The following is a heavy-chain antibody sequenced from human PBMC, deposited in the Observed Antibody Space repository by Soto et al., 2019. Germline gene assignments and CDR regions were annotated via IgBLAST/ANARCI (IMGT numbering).Heavy chain of an antibody. V-gene: IGHV3-74*01. Sequence: PGGSLRLSCAASGFTLSNYWMHWVRQVPGGGPLWVSRINSDGSSTNYADSVKGRFTISRDNAKNTLYLQMDSLRAEDTAVYYCARGGGQYCTATSCYTIFDYRGQGVLVTVSS. CDR2: INSDGSST. CDR3: ARGGGQYCTATSCYTIFDY. D-gene: IGHD2-2*02. J-gene: IGHJ4*02. CDR1: GFTLSNYW.